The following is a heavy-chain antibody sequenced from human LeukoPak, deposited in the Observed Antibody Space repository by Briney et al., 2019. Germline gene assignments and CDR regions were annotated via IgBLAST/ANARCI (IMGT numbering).Heavy chain of an antibody. Sequence: PSGTLSLACAVSGGSISSSNWWSWVRQPPGKGLEWIGEIYHSGSTNYNPSPKSRVTISVDKSKNQFSLKLSSVTAADTAVYYCARSGIEATNSYYFDYWGQGTLVTVSS. CDR1: GGSISSSNW. CDR3: ARSGIEATNSYYFDY. J-gene: IGHJ4*02. V-gene: IGHV4-4*02. D-gene: IGHD2-21*01. CDR2: IYHSGST.